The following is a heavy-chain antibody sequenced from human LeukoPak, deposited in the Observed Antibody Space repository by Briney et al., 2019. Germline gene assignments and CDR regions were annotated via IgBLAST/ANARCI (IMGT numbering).Heavy chain of an antibody. V-gene: IGHV6-1*01. D-gene: IGHD1-26*01. CDR3: ARDVGASNYFDY. Sequence: PSQTLSLTCAISGDSFSSNSAAWVWIRQSPSRGLEWLGRTYYRYKWYNDYAVAVKSRITINPDTSKNQFSLQLNSVTPEDTAVYYCARDVGASNYFDYWGQGTLVTVSS. J-gene: IGHJ4*02. CDR2: TYYRYKWYN. CDR1: GDSFSSNSAA.